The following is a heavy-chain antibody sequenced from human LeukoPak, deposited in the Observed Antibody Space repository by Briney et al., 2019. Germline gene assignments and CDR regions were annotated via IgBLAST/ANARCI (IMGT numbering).Heavy chain of an antibody. Sequence: GGSLRLSCAASGFTVSSNYMSWVRQAPGKGLEWVSVIYSGGSTYYAGSVKGRFTFSRDNSKNTLYLQMNSLRAEDTAVYYCARPGPDAFDIWGQGTMVTVSS. CDR2: IYSGGST. CDR3: ARPGPDAFDI. CDR1: GFTVSSNY. V-gene: IGHV3-66*04. J-gene: IGHJ3*02.